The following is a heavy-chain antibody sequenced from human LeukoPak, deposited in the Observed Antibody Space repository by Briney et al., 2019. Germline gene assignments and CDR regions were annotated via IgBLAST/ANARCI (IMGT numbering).Heavy chain of an antibody. J-gene: IGHJ4*02. CDR2: INRDGGII. CDR1: GFTLSTYE. CDR3: ARRDHIAGRLDY. V-gene: IGHV3-48*03. D-gene: IGHD6-6*01. Sequence: GGSLRLSCAASGFTLSTYEMSWVRQAPGKGLEWVSYINRDGGIIYYADSVRGRFTISRDTAKNSLDLQMNSLRVEDTAIYYCARRDHIAGRLDYWGQGTLVTVSS.